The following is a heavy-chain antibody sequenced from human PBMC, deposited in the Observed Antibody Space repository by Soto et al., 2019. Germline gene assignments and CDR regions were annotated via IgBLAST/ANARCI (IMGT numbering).Heavy chain of an antibody. CDR2: IWYDGSNK. Sequence: QVQLVESGGGVVQPGRSLRLSCAASGFTFSSYGMHWVRQAPGKGLEWVAVIWYDGSNKYYADSVKGRFTISRDNSKNTLYLQMNSLRAEDTAVYYCARELELRFDPWGQGTLVTVSS. CDR3: ARELELRFDP. V-gene: IGHV3-33*01. D-gene: IGHD1-7*01. J-gene: IGHJ5*02. CDR1: GFTFSSYG.